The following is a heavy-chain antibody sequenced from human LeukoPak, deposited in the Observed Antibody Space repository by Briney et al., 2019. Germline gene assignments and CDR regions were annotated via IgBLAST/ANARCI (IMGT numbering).Heavy chain of an antibody. V-gene: IGHV3-74*01. Sequence: GGSLRLSCAASGFTFSSYAMSWVRQAPGKGPVWVSRINSDGSDTSYADSVKGRVTVSRDNAKNTLYLQMNSLRPEDTALYYCATSRDWYPVSSDHWGQGTLVTVSS. CDR3: ATSRDWYPVSSDH. CDR1: GFTFSSYA. J-gene: IGHJ4*02. CDR2: INSDGSDT. D-gene: IGHD2-21*01.